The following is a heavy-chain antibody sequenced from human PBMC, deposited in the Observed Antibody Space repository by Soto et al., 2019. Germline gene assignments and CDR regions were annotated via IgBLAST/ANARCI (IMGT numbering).Heavy chain of an antibody. CDR3: ARGPEDYIWGSYRPIDY. D-gene: IGHD3-16*02. CDR2: INHSGST. CDR1: GGSFSGYY. Sequence: PSETLSLTCAVYGGSFSGYYWSWIRQPPGKGLEWIGEINHSGSTNYNPSLKSRVTISVDTSKNQFSLKLSSVTAADTAVYYCARGPEDYIWGSYRPIDYWGQGTLVTVSS. J-gene: IGHJ4*02. V-gene: IGHV4-34*01.